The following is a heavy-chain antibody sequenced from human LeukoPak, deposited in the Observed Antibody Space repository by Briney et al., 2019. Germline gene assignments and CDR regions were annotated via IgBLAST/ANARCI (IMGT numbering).Heavy chain of an antibody. J-gene: IGHJ4*02. D-gene: IGHD2-15*01. CDR2: ITGSGGRT. CDR1: GFTFSSFP. V-gene: IGHV3-23*01. CDR3: AKGTLGYCSGASCYPLDY. Sequence: GGSLRLSCAASGFTFSSFPMTWVRQAPGKGLEGVSAITGSGGRTYYADSVKGRFTISRDNSKNTLYLQMNSLRAEDTAIYYCAKGTLGYCSGASCYPLDYWAREPWSPSPQ.